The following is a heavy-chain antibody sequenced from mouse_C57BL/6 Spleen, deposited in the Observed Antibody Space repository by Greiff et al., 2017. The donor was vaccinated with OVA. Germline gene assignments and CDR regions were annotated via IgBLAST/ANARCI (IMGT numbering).Heavy chain of an antibody. CDR2: IYPRSGNT. J-gene: IGHJ4*01. D-gene: IGHD4-1*01. CDR1: GYTFTSYG. V-gene: IGHV1-81*01. Sequence: QVHVKQSGAELARPGASVKLSCKASGYTFTSYGISWVKQRTGQGLEWIGEIYPRSGNTYYNEKFKGKATLTADKSSSTAYMELRSLTSEDSAVYFCAPSGTRGYAMDYWGQGTSVTVSS. CDR3: APSGTRGYAMDY.